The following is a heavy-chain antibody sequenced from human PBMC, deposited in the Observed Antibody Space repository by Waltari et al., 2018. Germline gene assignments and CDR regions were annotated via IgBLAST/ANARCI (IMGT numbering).Heavy chain of an antibody. CDR1: GYTFTSYY. CDR3: ARDPLGDGDYYAAFDN. V-gene: IGHV1-46*04. D-gene: IGHD4-17*01. CDR2: INPSGGST. J-gene: IGHJ4*02. Sequence: QVQLVQSGAEVKKPGASVKVSCKASGYTFTSYYMHWVRQAPRQGLEWMGIINPSGGSTSYAQKWQGRVTMTRDTSTSTVYMELGRLRSEGTAVYYCARDPLGDGDYYAAFDNWGQGTLVAVSS.